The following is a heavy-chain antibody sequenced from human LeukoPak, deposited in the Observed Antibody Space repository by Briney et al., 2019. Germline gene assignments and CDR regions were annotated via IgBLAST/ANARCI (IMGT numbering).Heavy chain of an antibody. Sequence: SETLSLTCAVYGGSFSGYYWSWIRQPPGKGLEWIGEINHSGSTNYNPSLKSRVTISVDTSKNQFSLKLSSVTAADTAVYYCARRQRILVGANAGGYFDYWGQGTLVAVSS. CDR3: ARRQRILVGANAGGYFDY. D-gene: IGHD1-26*01. V-gene: IGHV4-34*01. CDR2: INHSGST. J-gene: IGHJ4*02. CDR1: GGSFSGYY.